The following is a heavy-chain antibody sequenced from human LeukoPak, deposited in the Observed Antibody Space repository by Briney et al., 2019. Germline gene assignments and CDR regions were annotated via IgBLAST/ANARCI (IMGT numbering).Heavy chain of an antibody. V-gene: IGHV4-39*07. J-gene: IGHJ4*02. CDR1: GGSISSSTYY. Sequence: PSETLSLTCTVSGGSISSSTYYWGWIRQPPGKGLEWIASMYYIGSTYYNPSLKSRVTISQDTSKNQFSLRLDSVTAADTAVYYCVKEGFWGRGTLVTVSS. CDR2: MYYIGST. CDR3: VKEGF.